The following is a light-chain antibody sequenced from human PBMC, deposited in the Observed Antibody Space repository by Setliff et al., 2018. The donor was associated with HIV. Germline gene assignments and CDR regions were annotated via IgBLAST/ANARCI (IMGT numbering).Light chain of an antibody. J-gene: IGLJ1*01. Sequence: QSVLAQPASVSGSPGQSITSSCTGASSDFGGYNYVSWYEQHPGKAPKLMIYDVSQRPSGVSNRFSGSKSGNTASLTISGLQAEDEADYYCSSYTSRNTYVFGTGTKVTVL. CDR2: DVS. CDR1: SSDFGGYNY. V-gene: IGLV2-14*03. CDR3: SSYTSRNTYV.